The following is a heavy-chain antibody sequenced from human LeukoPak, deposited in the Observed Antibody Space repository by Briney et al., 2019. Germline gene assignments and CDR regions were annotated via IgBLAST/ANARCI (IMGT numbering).Heavy chain of an antibody. CDR1: GFTFSDYY. CDR2: ISSSGSTI. D-gene: IGHD3-9*01. J-gene: IGHJ4*02. Sequence: KPGGSLRLSCAASGFTFSDYYMSWIRQAPGKGLEWVSYISSSGSTIYYADSVKGRFTISRDNSKNTLYLQMNSLRAEDTAVYYCAKVLARENDILTGYPFAYWGQGTLVTVSS. CDR3: AKVLARENDILTGYPFAY. V-gene: IGHV3-11*04.